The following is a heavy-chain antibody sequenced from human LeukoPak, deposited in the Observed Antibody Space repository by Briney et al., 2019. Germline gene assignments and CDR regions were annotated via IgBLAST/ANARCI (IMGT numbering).Heavy chain of an antibody. CDR3: ARRGARIAAAGTLFFLPNWFDP. CDR1: GGSFSGYY. CDR2: INHSGST. J-gene: IGHJ5*02. D-gene: IGHD6-13*01. Sequence: SETLSLTCAVYGGSFSGYYWSWIRQPPGKGLEWIGEINHSGSTNYNPSLKSRVTISVDTSKNQFSLKLSSVTAADTAVYYCARRGARIAAAGTLFFLPNWFDPWGQGTLVTVSS. V-gene: IGHV4-34*01.